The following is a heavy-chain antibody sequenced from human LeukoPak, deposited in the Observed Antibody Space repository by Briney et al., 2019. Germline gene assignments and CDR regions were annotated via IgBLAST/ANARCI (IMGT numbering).Heavy chain of an antibody. J-gene: IGHJ2*01. CDR2: IYYSGST. D-gene: IGHD1-26*01. CDR3: ARHGLSAWEGVLDGYFDL. V-gene: IGHV4-39*01. CDR1: GGSISSSSYY. Sequence: SETLSLTCTISGGSISSSSYYWGWIRQPPGKGLECIGSIYYSGSTYYNPSLKSRITISVDSSKNQFSLRLSSVTAADTAVYYCARHGLSAWEGVLDGYFDLWGRGTLVTVSS.